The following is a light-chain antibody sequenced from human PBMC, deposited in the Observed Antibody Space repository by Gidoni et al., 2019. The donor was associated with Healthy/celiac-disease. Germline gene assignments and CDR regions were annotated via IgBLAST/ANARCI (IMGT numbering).Light chain of an antibody. CDR2: AAS. CDR3: QQSYSTPRT. V-gene: IGKV1-39*01. Sequence: DIQMTQSPSSLSASVGDRVTITCRASQIISSYLKWYQQKPGKTPKLLIYAASSLQSGEPSRLSGSGSGTDFTRTISSLQPEDFATYYCQQSYSTPRTFGQGTKVEIK. CDR1: QIISSY. J-gene: IGKJ1*01.